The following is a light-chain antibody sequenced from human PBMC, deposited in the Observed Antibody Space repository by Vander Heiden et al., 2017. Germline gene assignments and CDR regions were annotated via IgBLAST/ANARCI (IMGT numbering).Light chain of an antibody. J-gene: IGKJ1*01. CDR2: KAS. CDR1: QSVSSW. V-gene: IGKV1-5*03. CDR3: QQYNSAPWT. Sequence: DIQMTQSPSTLSASVGDRVTITCRASQSVSSWLAWYQQKPGKAPKLLIQKASSLESGVPLRFSGSGSGTEFTLTISSLQPDDFTTYYCQQYNSAPWTFGQGTKVEIK.